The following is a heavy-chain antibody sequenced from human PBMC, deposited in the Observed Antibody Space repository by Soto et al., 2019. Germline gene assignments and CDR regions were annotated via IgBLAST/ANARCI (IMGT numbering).Heavy chain of an antibody. CDR3: AKLGLAAPVST. V-gene: IGHV4-59*08. CDR2: IYYSGST. Sequence: PSETLSLTCTVSGGSISSYYWSWIRQPPGKGLEWIGYIYYSGSTNYNPSLKSRVTISVDMSKNQFFLKLNSVTAADTAVYFCAKLGLAAPVSTWGQGTMVTVSS. J-gene: IGHJ3*01. D-gene: IGHD6-13*01. CDR1: GGSISSYY.